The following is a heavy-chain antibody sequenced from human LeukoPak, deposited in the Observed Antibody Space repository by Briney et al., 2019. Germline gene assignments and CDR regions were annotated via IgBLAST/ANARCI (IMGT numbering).Heavy chain of an antibody. V-gene: IGHV4-34*01. CDR3: ARHFGSELWSFDY. J-gene: IGHJ4*02. CDR2: INHSGST. Sequence: SETLSLTCAVYGGSFSGYYWSWIRQPPGKGLEWIGEINHSGSTNYNPSLKSRVTISVVTSKNQFSLKLSSVTAADTAVYYCARHFGSELWSFDYWGQGTLVTVSS. CDR1: GGSFSGYY. D-gene: IGHD5-18*01.